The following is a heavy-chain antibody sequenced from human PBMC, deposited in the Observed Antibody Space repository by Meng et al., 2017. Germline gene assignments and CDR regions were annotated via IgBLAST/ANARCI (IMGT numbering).Heavy chain of an antibody. CDR2: ISGNGGST. D-gene: IGHD7-27*01. Sequence: VRLLGSGGGFVQPGGSLRLSCAASEFTFSISAMSWVRQAQGKGLEWVSGISGNGGSTFYADSVKGRFTISRDNSKNTLYLQMNSLRVEDTALYYCAKLGSDYWGQGTLVTVSS. V-gene: IGHV3-23*01. CDR3: AKLGSDY. CDR1: EFTFSISA. J-gene: IGHJ4*02.